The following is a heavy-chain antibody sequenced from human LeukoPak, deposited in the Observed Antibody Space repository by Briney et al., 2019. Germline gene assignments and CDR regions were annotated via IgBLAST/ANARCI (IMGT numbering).Heavy chain of an antibody. J-gene: IGHJ4*02. Sequence: PSETLSLTCTVSGGSISSNSHYWGWIRQPPGEGLEWIGSIYYSGSTYYNPSLKSRVTISVDTSKNQFSLRLSSVTAADTAVYYCARHQWLGPFDYWGQGTLVTVSS. CDR2: IYYSGST. CDR3: ARHQWLGPFDY. V-gene: IGHV4-39*01. D-gene: IGHD6-19*01. CDR1: GGSISSNSHY.